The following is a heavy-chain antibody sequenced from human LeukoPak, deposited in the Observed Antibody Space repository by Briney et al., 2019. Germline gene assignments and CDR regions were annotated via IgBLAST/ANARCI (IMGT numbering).Heavy chain of an antibody. CDR3: ASEIRHCSSTCCYFP. V-gene: IGHV4-4*07. J-gene: IGHJ5*02. D-gene: IGHD2-2*01. CDR2: IYTSGST. CDR1: GGSISSYY. Sequence: PSGTLSLTCTVSGGSISSYYWSWIRQPAGKGLEWIGRIYTSGSTNYNPSLKSRVTMSVDTSKNQFSLKLSSVTAADTAVYYCASEIRHCSSTCCYFPWGQGTLVTVSS.